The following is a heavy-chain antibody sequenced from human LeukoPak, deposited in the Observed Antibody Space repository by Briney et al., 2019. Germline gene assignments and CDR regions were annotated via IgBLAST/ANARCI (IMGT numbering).Heavy chain of an antibody. J-gene: IGHJ3*02. CDR2: IRNDGSNH. D-gene: IGHD3-22*01. V-gene: IGHV3-30*02. CDR1: GFTFSHHG. CDR3: ATDYYDSSGYYHGAAFDI. Sequence: GGSLRLSCAASGFTFSHHGMHWVRQAPGKGLEWVAFIRNDGSNHYYADSVKGRFTISRDNAKNSLYLQMNSLRAEDTAVYYCATDYYDSSGYYHGAAFDIWGQGTMVTVSS.